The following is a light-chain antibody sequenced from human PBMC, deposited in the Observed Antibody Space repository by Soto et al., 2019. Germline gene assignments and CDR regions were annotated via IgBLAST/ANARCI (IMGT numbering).Light chain of an antibody. Sequence: QSVLTQPPSVSAAPGQKVTISCSGSGSNIGNNYVSWYQQLPGTAPKLLIYYDNKRPSGIPDRFSCSKSGTSATLGITGLQTGDEANYYCGTWDSSLSAGGVFGGGTKLTVL. CDR1: GSNIGNNY. CDR3: GTWDSSLSAGGV. J-gene: IGLJ2*01. CDR2: YDN. V-gene: IGLV1-51*01.